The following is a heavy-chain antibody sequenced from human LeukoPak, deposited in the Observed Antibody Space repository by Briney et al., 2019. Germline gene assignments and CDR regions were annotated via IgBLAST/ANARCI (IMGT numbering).Heavy chain of an antibody. J-gene: IGHJ4*02. Sequence: ASVKVSCKGSGGTFSSYTISWVRQAPGQGLEWMGRISPILGIANYAQKFQGRVTITADKSTSTAYMELSSLRSEDTAVYYCARAGAIAVAGTFDYWGQGTLVTVSS. D-gene: IGHD6-19*01. CDR2: ISPILGIA. CDR1: GGTFSSYT. CDR3: ARAGAIAVAGTFDY. V-gene: IGHV1-69*02.